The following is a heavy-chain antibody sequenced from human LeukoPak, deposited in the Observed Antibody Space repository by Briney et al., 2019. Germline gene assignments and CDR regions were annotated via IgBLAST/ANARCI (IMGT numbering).Heavy chain of an antibody. CDR3: ARQWELEESYDAFDI. CDR2: IYPGDSDT. D-gene: IGHD4-23*01. Sequence: GESLKISCKGSGYSFTSYWIGWVRQMPGKGLEWMGIIYPGDSDTRYSPSFQGQVTISADKSISTAYLQWSSLKASDTAMYYCARQWELEESYDAFDIWGQGTMVTVSS. V-gene: IGHV5-51*01. CDR1: GYSFTSYW. J-gene: IGHJ3*02.